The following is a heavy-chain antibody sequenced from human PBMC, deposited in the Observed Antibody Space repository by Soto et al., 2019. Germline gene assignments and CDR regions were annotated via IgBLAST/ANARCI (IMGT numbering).Heavy chain of an antibody. J-gene: IGHJ4*02. V-gene: IGHV4-30-2*01. CDR3: VRDVDTFYFDY. Sequence: SETVSLTCAVSGGSISSGGYSWSWIRQPPGKGLVWIGYIYHSGSTYYNPSLKSRVTISVDRSKNQFSLKLSSVTAADTAVYYCVRDVDTFYFDYWGQGTLVTVSS. D-gene: IGHD5-18*01. CDR1: GGSISSGGYS. CDR2: IYHSGST.